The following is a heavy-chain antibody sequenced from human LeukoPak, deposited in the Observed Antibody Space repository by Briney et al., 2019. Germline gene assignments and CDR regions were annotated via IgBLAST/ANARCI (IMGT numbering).Heavy chain of an antibody. CDR2: ISYDGSNK. V-gene: IGHV3-30*01. CDR1: GFTFSSYA. J-gene: IGHJ4*02. Sequence: GRSLRLSCAASGFTFSSYALHWVRQAPGKGLERGAVISYDGSNKYYAESVKGRFTISRDNSKNTLYLQMNSLRAEDTAVYYCARESVRRGMVRGVMGYWGQGTLVTVSS. CDR3: ARESVRRGMVRGVMGY. D-gene: IGHD3-10*01.